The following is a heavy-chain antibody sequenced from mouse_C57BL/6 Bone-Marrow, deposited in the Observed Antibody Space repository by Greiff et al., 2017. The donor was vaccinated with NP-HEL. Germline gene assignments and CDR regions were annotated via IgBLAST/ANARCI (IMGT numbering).Heavy chain of an antibody. D-gene: IGHD2-5*01. Sequence: QVQLQQPGAELVMPGASVKLSCKASGYTFTSYWMHWVKQRPGQGLEWIGEIDPSDSYTNYNQKFKGKSTLTVDKSSSTAYMQLSSLTSEDSAVYYCAKAYYSNSWYFDYWGQGTTRTVSS. CDR2: IDPSDSYT. CDR3: AKAYYSNSWYFDY. V-gene: IGHV1-69*01. CDR1: GYTFTSYW. J-gene: IGHJ2*01.